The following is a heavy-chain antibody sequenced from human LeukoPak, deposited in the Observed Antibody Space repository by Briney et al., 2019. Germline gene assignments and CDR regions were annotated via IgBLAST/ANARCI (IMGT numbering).Heavy chain of an antibody. Sequence: KASETLSLTCAVYGGSFSGYYWSWIRQPPGKGLEWIGEINHSGSTNYNPSLKSRVTISVDTSKNQFSLKLSSVTAADTAVYYCARRPVVPAVHYYYYGMDVWGQGTTVTVSS. V-gene: IGHV4-34*01. CDR3: ARRPVVPAVHYYYYGMDV. D-gene: IGHD2-2*01. CDR2: INHSGST. CDR1: GGSFSGYY. J-gene: IGHJ6*02.